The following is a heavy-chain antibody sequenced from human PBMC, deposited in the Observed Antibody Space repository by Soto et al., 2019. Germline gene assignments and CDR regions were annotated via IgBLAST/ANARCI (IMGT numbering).Heavy chain of an antibody. CDR1: GGSLSGFP. J-gene: IGHJ4*02. Sequence: SETLSLTCAVSGGSLSGFPWIWIRQPPGKGLEWVGYIYHTGRSNYNPSLKSRLTISLDMSRNQFSLQLTSVTAADTALDYCAGVSNAYGGNGAFDYWGLGTRVTVSS. V-gene: IGHV4-59*01. D-gene: IGHD4-17*01. CDR3: AGVSNAYGGNGAFDY. CDR2: IYHTGRS.